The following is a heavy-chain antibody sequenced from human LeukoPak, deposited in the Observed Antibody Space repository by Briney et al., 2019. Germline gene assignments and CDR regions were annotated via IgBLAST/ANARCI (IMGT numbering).Heavy chain of an antibody. CDR2: IYYSGST. V-gene: IGHV4-61*01. J-gene: IGHJ4*02. CDR1: GDSVSNGSYY. CDR3: ARASAVAGMVDY. Sequence: KPSETLSLTCTVYGDSVSNGSYYWSWMRQPPGKGLEWIGYIYYSGSTNCNPSLKSRVTISVDTSKNQFSLNLSSVTAADTAVYYCARASAVAGMVDYWGQGTLVTVSS. D-gene: IGHD6-19*01.